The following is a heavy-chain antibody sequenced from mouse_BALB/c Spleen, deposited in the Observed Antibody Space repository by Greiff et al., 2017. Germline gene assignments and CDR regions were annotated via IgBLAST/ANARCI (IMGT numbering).Heavy chain of an antibody. Sequence: EVKLQESGPELVKPGASVKMSCKASGYTFTSYVMHWVKQKPGQGLEWIGYINPYNDGTKYNEKFKGKATLTSDKSSSTAYMELSSLTSEDSAVYYCARSGSSYGYFDVWGAGTTVTVSS. J-gene: IGHJ1*01. D-gene: IGHD1-1*01. V-gene: IGHV1-14*01. CDR1: GYTFTSYV. CDR3: ARSGSSYGYFDV. CDR2: INPYNDGT.